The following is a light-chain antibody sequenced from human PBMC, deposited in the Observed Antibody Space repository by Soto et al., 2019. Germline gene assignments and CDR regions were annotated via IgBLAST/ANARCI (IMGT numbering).Light chain of an antibody. V-gene: IGKV3-15*01. CDR1: QSVSSN. CDR3: QRYHNWPPWT. Sequence: EIVMTQSPATLSVSPGERATLSCRASQSVSSNLAWYQQKPGQAPRLLIYGASTRATGIPARFSGSGCGTKFPLSISRLRSEDFAVYYCQRYHNWPPWTFGQGTKVEVK. CDR2: GAS. J-gene: IGKJ1*01.